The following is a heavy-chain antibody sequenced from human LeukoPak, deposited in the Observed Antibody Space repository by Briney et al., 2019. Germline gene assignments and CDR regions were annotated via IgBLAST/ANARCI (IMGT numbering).Heavy chain of an antibody. D-gene: IGHD3-3*01. CDR2: ISGSGGST. Sequence: GSLRLSCAASGFTFSSYAMSWVRQAPGKGLEWVSAISGSGGSTYYADSVKGRFTISRDNSKNTLYLQMNSLRAEDTAVYYCAKAPAYDFWSGYYDYWGQGTLVTVSS. V-gene: IGHV3-23*01. J-gene: IGHJ4*02. CDR1: GFTFSSYA. CDR3: AKAPAYDFWSGYYDY.